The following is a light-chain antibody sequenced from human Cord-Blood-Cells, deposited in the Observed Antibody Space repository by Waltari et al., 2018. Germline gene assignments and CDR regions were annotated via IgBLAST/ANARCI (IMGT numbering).Light chain of an antibody. CDR3: CSYAGSSTLV. Sequence: QSALTQPASVSGSPGQSITISCTGTSSAVGSYNLVSWDHQHPGKAPKLMIYEGSKRPSGVSNRFSGSKSGNTASLTISGLQAEDEADYYCCSYAGSSTLVFGGGTKLTVL. V-gene: IGLV2-23*01. CDR2: EGS. J-gene: IGLJ3*02. CDR1: SSAVGSYNL.